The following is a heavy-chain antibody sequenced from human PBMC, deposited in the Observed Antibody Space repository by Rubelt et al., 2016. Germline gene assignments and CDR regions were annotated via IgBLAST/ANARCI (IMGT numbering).Heavy chain of an antibody. CDR2: IYYSGST. D-gene: IGHD2-2*01. CDR1: GGSISSYY. J-gene: IGHJ2*01. Sequence: GTLSLTCTVSGGSISSYYWSWIRQPPGKGLEWIGYIYYSGSTNYNPSLKSRVTISVDTSKNQFSLKLSSVPAADTAGYYCARIGYCSSTSCSQSGWYFDLWGRGTLVTVSS. V-gene: IGHV4-59*08. CDR3: ARIGYCSSTSCSQSGWYFDL.